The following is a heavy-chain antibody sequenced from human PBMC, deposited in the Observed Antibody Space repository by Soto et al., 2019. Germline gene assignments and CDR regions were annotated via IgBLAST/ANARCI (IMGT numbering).Heavy chain of an antibody. J-gene: IGHJ5*02. D-gene: IGHD3-22*01. V-gene: IGHV2-5*01. CDR1: GFSLSTSGVG. Sequence: SGPTLVNPTQTLTLTCTFSGFSLSTSGVGVGWIRQPPGKALEWLALIYWNDDNRYSPSLKSRLTITKDTSKNQVVLTMTNMDPVDTATYYCAHSYYDSSGYYSNWFDPWGQGTLVTVSS. CDR3: AHSYYDSSGYYSNWFDP. CDR2: IYWNDDN.